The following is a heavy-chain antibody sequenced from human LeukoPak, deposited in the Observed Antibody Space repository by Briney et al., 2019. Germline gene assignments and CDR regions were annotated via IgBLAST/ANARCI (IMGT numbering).Heavy chain of an antibody. D-gene: IGHD3-3*01. CDR2: IYSGGST. Sequence: GGSLRLSCAASGFTFSSYAMSWVRQAPGKGLEWVSVIYSGGSTYYADSVKGRFTISRDNSKNTLYLQMNSLRAEDTAVYYCARERSVGYYDFWSGYRDGPFFDYWGQGTLVTVSS. J-gene: IGHJ4*02. V-gene: IGHV3-53*01. CDR1: GFTFSSYA. CDR3: ARERSVGYYDFWSGYRDGPFFDY.